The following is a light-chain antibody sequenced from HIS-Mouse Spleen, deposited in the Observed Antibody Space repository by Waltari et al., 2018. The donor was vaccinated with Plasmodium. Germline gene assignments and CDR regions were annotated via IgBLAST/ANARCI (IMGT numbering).Light chain of an antibody. Sequence: DIQMTQSPSTLSASVGYRVTITCRASQSISSWLAWYQQKPGKAPKLLIYKASSLESGVPSRFSGSGSGTEFTLTISSLQPDDFATYYCQQYNSYSLLTFGGGTKVEIK. CDR2: KAS. CDR3: QQYNSYSLLT. J-gene: IGKJ4*01. CDR1: QSISSW. V-gene: IGKV1-5*03.